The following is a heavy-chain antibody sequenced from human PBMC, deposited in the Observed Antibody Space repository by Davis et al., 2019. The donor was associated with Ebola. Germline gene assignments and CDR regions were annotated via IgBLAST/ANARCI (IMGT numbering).Heavy chain of an antibody. D-gene: IGHD3-3*01. CDR1: GFTFSSYA. CDR3: AKIFFGTRAIDYGDY. Sequence: GGSLRLSCAASGFTFSSYAMSWVRQAPGKGLEWVSAISGSGGSTYYADSVKGRFTISRDNSKNTLYLQMNSLRVEDTAIYYCAKIFFGTRAIDYGDYWGQGTLVTVSS. J-gene: IGHJ4*02. CDR2: ISGSGGST. V-gene: IGHV3-23*01.